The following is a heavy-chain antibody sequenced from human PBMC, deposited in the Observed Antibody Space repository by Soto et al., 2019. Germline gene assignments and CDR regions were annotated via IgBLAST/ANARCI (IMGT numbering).Heavy chain of an antibody. CDR2: INPNSGGT. CDR1: GYTFTGYY. J-gene: IGHJ4*02. D-gene: IGHD2-15*01. Sequence: ASVKVSCKTSGYTFTGYYMHWVRQAPGQGLECMGWINPNSGGTKNAQKFHGRVTLTRATSISTTYMELSSLISEDTAVYYCAKPRRYSSLGAFDYWGLGTRVTVSS. V-gene: IGHV1-2*02. CDR3: AKPRRYSSLGAFDY.